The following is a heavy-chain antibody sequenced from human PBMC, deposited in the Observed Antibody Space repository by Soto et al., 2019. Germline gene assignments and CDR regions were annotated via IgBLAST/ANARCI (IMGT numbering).Heavy chain of an antibody. CDR2: IYWDDDK. V-gene: IGHV2-5*02. D-gene: IGHD4-17*01. CDR1: GFSLRNSGVG. CDR3: AHLTTGGFYFDY. J-gene: IGHJ4*02. Sequence: QITLKESGPTLVKPTQPHTLTCTFSGFSLRNSGVGVGWIRQPPGKALEWLALIYWDDDKRYSPSLKSRLTITKDTSKNQVVLTMTNMDPVDTATYYCAHLTTGGFYFDYWGQGTLVTVSS.